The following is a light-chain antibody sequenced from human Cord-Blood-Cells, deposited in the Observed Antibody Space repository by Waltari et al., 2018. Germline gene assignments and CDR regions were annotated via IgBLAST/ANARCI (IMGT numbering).Light chain of an antibody. CDR2: DVS. V-gene: IGLV2-14*01. CDR1: SSDVGGYNY. J-gene: IGLJ2*01. CDR3: SSYTSSSNVV. Sequence: QSALTQPASVSGSPGQSITISCTGTSSDVGGYNYVSWYQQHPGKAPKHMIYDVSNRPSGVSTRFSGSKSGNTASLTISGLQAEDEADYYCSSYTSSSNVVFGGVTKLTVL.